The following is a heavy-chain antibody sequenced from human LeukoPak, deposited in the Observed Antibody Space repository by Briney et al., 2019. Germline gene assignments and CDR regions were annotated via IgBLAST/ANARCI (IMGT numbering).Heavy chain of an antibody. CDR1: GGSFSGYY. D-gene: IGHD3-22*01. V-gene: IGHV4-31*11. Sequence: SETLSLTCAVYGGSFSGYYWSWIRQHPGKGLEWIGYIYYSGSTYYNPSLKSRVTISVDTSKNQFSLKLSSVTAADTAVYYCARAPLYYYDSSGFDHWGQGTLVTVSS. CDR3: ARAPLYYYDSSGFDH. J-gene: IGHJ4*02. CDR2: IYYSGST.